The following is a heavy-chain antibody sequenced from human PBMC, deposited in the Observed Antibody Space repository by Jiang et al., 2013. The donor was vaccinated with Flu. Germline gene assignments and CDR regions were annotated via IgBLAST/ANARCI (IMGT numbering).Heavy chain of an antibody. J-gene: IGHJ4*02. CDR2: ISSSSSYI. CDR3: ASPAMMYSSGWYGGY. V-gene: IGHV3-21*01. Sequence: VQLVESGGGLVKPGGSLRLSCAASGFTFSSYSMNWVRQAPGKGLEWVSSISSSSSYIYYADSVKGRFTISRDNAKNSLYLQMNSLRVEDTAVYYCASPAMMYSSGWYGGYWGQGTLVTVSS. D-gene: IGHD6-19*01. CDR1: GFTFSSYS.